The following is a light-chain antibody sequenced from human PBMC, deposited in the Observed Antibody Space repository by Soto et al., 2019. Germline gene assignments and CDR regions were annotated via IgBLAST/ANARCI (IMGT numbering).Light chain of an antibody. CDR3: QQYNHWPRT. V-gene: IGKV3-15*01. CDR2: GAS. J-gene: IGKJ1*01. Sequence: VMKQSPATLSVSPGERATLSCRASQSVSSYLAWYQQKPGQAPRLLIYGASTRATDIPARFSGSGSGTEFTLTISSLQSEDSGVYYCQQYNHWPRTFGQGTKVDIK. CDR1: QSVSSY.